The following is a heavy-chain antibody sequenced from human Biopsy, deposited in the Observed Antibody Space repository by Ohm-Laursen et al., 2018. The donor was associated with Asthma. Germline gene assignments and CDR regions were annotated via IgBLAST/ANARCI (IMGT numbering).Heavy chain of an antibody. CDR1: GFTFDDYA. CDR3: VKDIRLQLWGFDS. Sequence: SLRLSCTAFGFTFDDYAMHWVRQAPGKGLEWVSGVSWNSGSIDYADSVKGRFTISRDNAKNSLYLQMNSLRGADTALYYCVKDIRLQLWGFDSWGQGTLVTVSS. D-gene: IGHD6-13*01. V-gene: IGHV3-9*01. CDR2: VSWNSGSI. J-gene: IGHJ4*02.